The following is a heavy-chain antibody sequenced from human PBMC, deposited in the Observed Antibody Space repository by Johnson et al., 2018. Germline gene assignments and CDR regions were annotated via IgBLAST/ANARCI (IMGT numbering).Heavy chain of an antibody. J-gene: IGHJ3*02. V-gene: IGHV3-13*01. CDR1: GFTFSSYD. CDR3: ARAGYYDFWIGINGAFDS. D-gene: IGHD3-3*01. Sequence: VQLVESGGGLVQPGGSLRLSCAASGFTFSSYDMHWVRQATGKGLEWVSAIGTAGDTYYPGSVKGRFTISRENAKNSLYLQMNSLRAGDSAVYYWARAGYYDFWIGINGAFDSWGQGTMVTVSS. CDR2: IGTAGDT.